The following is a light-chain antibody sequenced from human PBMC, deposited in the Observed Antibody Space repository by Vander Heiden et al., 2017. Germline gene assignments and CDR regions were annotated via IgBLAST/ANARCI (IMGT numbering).Light chain of an antibody. CDR1: QSVSSN. CDR3: QQHNNWPGT. V-gene: IGKV3-15*01. CDR2: GAS. Sequence: EIVMTHSPATLSVSPGESATLSCRASQSVSSNLAWYQQKPGQAPRLLIYGASTRATGIPARFSGSGSGTEFTLTISSLQSEDFAVYYCQQHNNWPGTFGQGTKLEIK. J-gene: IGKJ2*01.